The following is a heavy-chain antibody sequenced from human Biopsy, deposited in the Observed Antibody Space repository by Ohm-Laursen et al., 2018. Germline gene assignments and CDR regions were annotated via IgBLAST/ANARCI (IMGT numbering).Heavy chain of an antibody. J-gene: IGHJ3*01. D-gene: IGHD5-18*01. CDR3: ARGYAGLYEAFDF. V-gene: IGHV4-61*01. CDR2: IYNDVST. CDR1: GASASSGSYD. Sequence: SDTLSLTCPVSGASASSGSYDWSWIRQPPGKGLEWIGNIYNDVSTKYNPSLRSRVTISADKSANQFSLKLRSVTAADTAVYYCARGYAGLYEAFDFWGQGTVVTVAS.